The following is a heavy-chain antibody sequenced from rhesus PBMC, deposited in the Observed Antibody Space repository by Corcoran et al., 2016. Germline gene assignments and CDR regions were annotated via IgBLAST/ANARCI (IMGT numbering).Heavy chain of an antibody. J-gene: IGHJ5-1*01. CDR1: GFSLTTSGMG. D-gene: IGHD4-29*01. V-gene: IGHV2-1*01. CDR2: IYWDDDK. CDR3: ARHTTVYNRFDV. Sequence: QVTLKESGPALVKPTQTLTLTCTFSGFSLTTSGMGVGWIRQPPGKTLDLLAHIYWDDDKRYNTSLKTRLTISKDTSKNQVVLTMTNIDPLDTATYYCARHTTVYNRFDVWGPGVLVTVSS.